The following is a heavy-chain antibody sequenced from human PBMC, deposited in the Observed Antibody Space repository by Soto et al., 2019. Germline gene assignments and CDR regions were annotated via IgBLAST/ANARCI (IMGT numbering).Heavy chain of an antibody. J-gene: IGHJ4*02. D-gene: IGHD1-26*01. CDR2: IIPTFGTP. V-gene: IGHV1-69*06. CDR3: ASERSAQDFDF. CDR1: GGTFSSHG. Sequence: QVQLVQSGTVVQRRGSSVKVSCQASGGTFSSHGMAWVRQAPGQGLEWMGGIIPTFGTPTYAPKSQGRVTITADNSTNTAYMELSSLRSEDTGVYYCASERSAQDFDFWGQGTLITVSS.